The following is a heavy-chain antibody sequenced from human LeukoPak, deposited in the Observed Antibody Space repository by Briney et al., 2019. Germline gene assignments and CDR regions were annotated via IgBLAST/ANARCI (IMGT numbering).Heavy chain of an antibody. CDR1: GGTFSSYA. CDR3: ARDNPDGGYFDY. Sequence: ASVKVSCKASGGTFSSYASSWVRQAPGQGLEWMGGIIPIFGTANYAQKFQGRVTITADESTSTAYMELSSLRSEDTAVYYCARDNPDGGYFDYWGQGTLVTVSS. V-gene: IGHV1-69*13. CDR2: IIPIFGTA. D-gene: IGHD3-16*01. J-gene: IGHJ4*02.